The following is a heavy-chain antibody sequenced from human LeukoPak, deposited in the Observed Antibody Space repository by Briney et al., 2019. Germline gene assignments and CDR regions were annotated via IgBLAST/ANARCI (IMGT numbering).Heavy chain of an antibody. CDR3: ARGVEPLAANTLAY. D-gene: IGHD1-14*01. CDR1: GFTVITND. V-gene: IGHV3-53*01. J-gene: IGHJ4*02. Sequence: GSLRLSCAASGFTVITNDMTWVRQAPGKGLEWVSVLYSDGSTKYADSVQGRFTISRDNSKNTLYLEMNSLSPDDTAVYHCARGVEPLAANTLAYWGQGTLVTVSS. CDR2: LYSDGST.